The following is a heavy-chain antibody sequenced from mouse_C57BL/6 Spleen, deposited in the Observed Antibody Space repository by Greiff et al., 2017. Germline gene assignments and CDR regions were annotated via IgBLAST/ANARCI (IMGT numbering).Heavy chain of an antibody. CDR3: TRGAYDSFAY. CDR1: GYTFTSYW. J-gene: IGHJ3*01. Sequence: VQLQQSGTVLARPGASVKMSCKTSGYTFTSYWMHWVKQRPGQGLEWIGAIYPGNSDTSYNQKFKGKAKLTAVTSASTAYMGLSSLTTEDSAVYYCTRGAYDSFAYWGQGTLVTVSA. V-gene: IGHV1-5*01. CDR2: IYPGNSDT. D-gene: IGHD2-4*01.